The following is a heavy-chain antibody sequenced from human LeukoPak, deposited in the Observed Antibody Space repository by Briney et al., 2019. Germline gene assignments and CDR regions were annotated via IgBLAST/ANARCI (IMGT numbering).Heavy chain of an antibody. CDR1: GFTFTSYA. CDR2: INAGNGNT. D-gene: IGHD3-3*01. Sequence: GASVKVSCKASGFTFTSYAMHWVRQAPGQRLEWMGWINAGNGNTKYSQKFQGRVTITRDTSASTAYMELSSLRSEDTAVYYCAREYYDFWSGYSDYWGQGTLVTVSS. V-gene: IGHV1-3*01. J-gene: IGHJ4*02. CDR3: AREYYDFWSGYSDY.